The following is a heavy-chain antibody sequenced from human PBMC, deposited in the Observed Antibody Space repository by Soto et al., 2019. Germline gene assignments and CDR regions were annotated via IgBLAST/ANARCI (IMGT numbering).Heavy chain of an antibody. CDR1: GFTFDDYG. Sequence: GGSLRLSCAASGFTFDDYGMNWVRQAPGKGQEKVSGINRNGGSLGYADSVKGRFTISTDNVKNSLYLQMNSLRAEDTALYYCARLGGTGYYAGSVYWGQGTLVTVSS. D-gene: IGHD3-9*01. CDR2: INRNGGSL. J-gene: IGHJ4*02. V-gene: IGHV3-20*04. CDR3: ARLGGTGYYAGSVY.